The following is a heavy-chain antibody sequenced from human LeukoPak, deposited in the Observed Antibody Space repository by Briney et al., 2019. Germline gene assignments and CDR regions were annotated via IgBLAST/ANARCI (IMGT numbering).Heavy chain of an antibody. CDR3: ASREVGSSGWYGYAEFDY. Sequence: TSETLSLTCTVSGVSISSSSYYWGWLRQPPGKGLEWIGSIYYGGTTFYNPSLKSRVTMSVDTSKNQFSLRLISVTAADTAVYYCASREVGSSGWYGYAEFDYWGQGTLVTVSS. J-gene: IGHJ4*02. CDR2: IYYGGTT. CDR1: GVSISSSSYY. V-gene: IGHV4-39*01. D-gene: IGHD6-19*01.